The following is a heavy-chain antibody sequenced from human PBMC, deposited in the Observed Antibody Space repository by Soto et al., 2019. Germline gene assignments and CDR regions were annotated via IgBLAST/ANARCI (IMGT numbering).Heavy chain of an antibody. Sequence: SETLSLTCTVSGGSISSGVYYWSWIRQPPGKGLEWIGYIYYSGSTYYNPSLKSRVTISVDTSKNQFSLKLSSVTAADTAVYYCARDRRGVYSSGSKEMRFGWFDPWGQGTLVTVSS. J-gene: IGHJ5*02. V-gene: IGHV4-30-4*01. D-gene: IGHD6-25*01. CDR2: IYYSGST. CDR1: GGSISSGVYY. CDR3: ARDRRGVYSSGSKEMRFGWFDP.